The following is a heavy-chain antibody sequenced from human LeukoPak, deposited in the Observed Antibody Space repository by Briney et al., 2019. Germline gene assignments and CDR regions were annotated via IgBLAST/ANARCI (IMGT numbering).Heavy chain of an antibody. CDR3: ARDPTQQLVVPDY. V-gene: IGHV3-23*01. J-gene: IGHJ4*02. CDR2: ISGSGGST. CDR1: GFTFSSYG. D-gene: IGHD6-6*01. Sequence: PGGSLRLSCAASGFTFSSYGMSWVRQAPGKGLEWVSAISGSGGSTYYADSVKGRFTISRDNSKNTLYLQMNSLRAEDTAVYYCARDPTQQLVVPDYWGQGTLVTVSS.